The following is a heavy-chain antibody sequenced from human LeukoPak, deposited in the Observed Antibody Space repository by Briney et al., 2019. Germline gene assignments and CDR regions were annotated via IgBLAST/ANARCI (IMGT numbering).Heavy chain of an antibody. CDR3: ATDFYDST. J-gene: IGHJ5*02. V-gene: IGHV3-15*07. D-gene: IGHD3-22*01. CDR2: IRSNSDGGTI. Sequence: GGSLRLSCATSGFTFSNAWMNWVRQAPGKGLEWVGRIRSNSDGGTIDYAAPVKGRFTLSRDDSKTTLYLQMNSLQTEDTAVYYCATDFYDSTWGQGTLVTVSS. CDR1: GFTFSNAW.